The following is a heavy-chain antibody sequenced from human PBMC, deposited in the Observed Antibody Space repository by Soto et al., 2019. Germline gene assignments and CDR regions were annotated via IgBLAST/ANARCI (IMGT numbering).Heavy chain of an antibody. J-gene: IGHJ4*02. V-gene: IGHV3-30-3*01. CDR1: GFTFSSYA. CDR2: ISYDGNNK. CDR3: ARDRLRSGELSLIGYFDY. Sequence: QVQLVESGGGVVQPGRSLRLSCAASGFTFSSYAMHWVRQAPGRGLEWVATISYDGNNKYYADSVKGRFTISRDNSTNTVYLQMNSLRAEDTAVSYCARDRLRSGELSLIGYFDYWGQGTLVTVSS. D-gene: IGHD3-16*02.